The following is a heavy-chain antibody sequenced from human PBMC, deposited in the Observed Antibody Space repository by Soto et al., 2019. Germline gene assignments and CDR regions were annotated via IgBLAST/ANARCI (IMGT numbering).Heavy chain of an antibody. V-gene: IGHV3-23*01. J-gene: IGHJ4*02. CDR1: AFTFTNYA. CDR2: ISGSGAST. CDR3: ASHLTAGQLGALYY. D-gene: IGHD6-13*01. Sequence: EVQLLESGGGLVQPGGSLRLSCAASAFTFTNYAMSWVRQAPGTGLEWVSAISGSGASTYYADFVKGRFTISRDNSKNTLYLQMNSLRAEDTAVYYCASHLTAGQLGALYYWGQGTLVTVSS.